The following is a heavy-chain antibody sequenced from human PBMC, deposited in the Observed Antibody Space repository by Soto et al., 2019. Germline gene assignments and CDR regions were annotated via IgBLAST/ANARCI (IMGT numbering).Heavy chain of an antibody. CDR1: GGSISSSSYY. Sequence: SETLSLTCTVSGGSISSSSYYWGWIRQPPGKGLEWIGSIYYSGSTYYNPSLKSRVTISVDTSKNQFSLKLSSVTAADTAVYYCARHFAVTLYYYYGMDVWGQGTTVTVSS. V-gene: IGHV4-39*01. CDR2: IYYSGST. J-gene: IGHJ6*02. D-gene: IGHD4-17*01. CDR3: ARHFAVTLYYYYGMDV.